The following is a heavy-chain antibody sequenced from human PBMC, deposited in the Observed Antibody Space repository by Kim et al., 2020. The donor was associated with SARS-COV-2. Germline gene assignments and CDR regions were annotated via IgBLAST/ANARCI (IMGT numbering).Heavy chain of an antibody. J-gene: IGHJ4*02. CDR2: ITYDGYYT. Sequence: GGSLRLSCVASEFTFRKYWMHWVRHSPGEGLVWVARITYDGYYTTYADFARGRFTISRDNAKNTVYLQMNSLRVEDTAVYYCIRGLNEWSGIDYWGQGTLVPVSS. CDR3: IRGLNEWSGIDY. CDR1: EFTFRKYW. D-gene: IGHD3-3*01. V-gene: IGHV3-74*01.